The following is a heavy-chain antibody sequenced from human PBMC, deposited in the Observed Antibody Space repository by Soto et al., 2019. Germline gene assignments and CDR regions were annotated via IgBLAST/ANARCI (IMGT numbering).Heavy chain of an antibody. J-gene: IGHJ5*02. D-gene: IGHD6-13*01. CDR2: IIPTLGIA. V-gene: IGHV1-69*08. CDR3: ARDRSFRIAAANWFDP. Sequence: QVQLVQSGAEVKKPGSSVKVSCKASGGTFSSYTISWVRQAPGQGLEWMGRIIPTLGIANYAQKFQGRVTITADKSTSTAYMERGSLRSEYTAVDYCARDRSFRIAAANWFDPWGQGTLVTVSS. CDR1: GGTFSSYT.